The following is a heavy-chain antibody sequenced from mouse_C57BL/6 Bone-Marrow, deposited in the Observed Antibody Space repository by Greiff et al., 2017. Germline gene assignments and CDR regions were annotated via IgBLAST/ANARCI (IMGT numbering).Heavy chain of an antibody. J-gene: IGHJ1*03. CDR2: IYPRSGNT. D-gene: IGHD1-1*01. CDR1: GYTFTSYG. CDR3: VGYGSRGWYFDV. Sequence: VQLQQSGAELARPGASVKLSCKASGYTFTSYGISWVKQRTGQGLEWIGEIYPRSGNTYYNEKFKGKATLTADKSSSTAYMELRSLTSEDSAVYFCVGYGSRGWYFDVWGTGTTVTVSS. V-gene: IGHV1-81*01.